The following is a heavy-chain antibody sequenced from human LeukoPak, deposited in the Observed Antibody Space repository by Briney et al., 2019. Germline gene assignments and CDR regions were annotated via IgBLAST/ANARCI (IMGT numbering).Heavy chain of an antibody. J-gene: IGHJ3*02. Sequence: SQTLSLTCTVSGGSISSGGYYWSWIRQPPGKGLEWIGYIYHSGSTYYNPSLKSRVTISVDRSKNQFSLKLSSVTAADTAVYYCATPDPGYCSSTSRWRPFAFDIWGQGTMVTVSS. CDR2: IYHSGST. CDR3: ATPDPGYCSSTSRWRPFAFDI. V-gene: IGHV4-30-2*01. D-gene: IGHD2-2*01. CDR1: GGSISSGGYY.